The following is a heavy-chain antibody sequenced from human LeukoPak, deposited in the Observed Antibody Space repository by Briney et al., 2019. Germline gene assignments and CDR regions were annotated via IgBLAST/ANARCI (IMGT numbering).Heavy chain of an antibody. J-gene: IGHJ4*02. CDR1: GFIFGNYW. V-gene: IGHV3-74*01. D-gene: IGHD3-10*01. CDR3: TRESLDYGSGSSDY. CDR2: INTDGSRI. Sequence: GGSLRLSCAASGFIFGNYWMQWVRQAPGKRVVFVSRINTDGSRINYADSVKGRFTVSRDNAKNTLYLQMNSLRDEDTAVYHCTRESLDYGSGSSDYWGQGTLVTVSS.